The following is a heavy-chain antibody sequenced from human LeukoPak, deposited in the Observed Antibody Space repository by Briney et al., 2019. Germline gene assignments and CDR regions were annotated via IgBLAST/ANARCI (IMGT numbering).Heavy chain of an antibody. Sequence: GGSLRLSCTVSGITLSNYGMSWVRQAPGKGLEWVAGMSGSGGSTNYADSVKGRFTISRDNPKNILYLQMNSLRAEDTAVYFCAKRGVVIRVILVGFHKEANYLDSWGQGALVTVSS. CDR1: GITLSNYG. CDR2: MSGSGGST. V-gene: IGHV3-23*01. J-gene: IGHJ4*02. CDR3: AKRGVVIRVILVGFHKEANYLDS. D-gene: IGHD3-22*01.